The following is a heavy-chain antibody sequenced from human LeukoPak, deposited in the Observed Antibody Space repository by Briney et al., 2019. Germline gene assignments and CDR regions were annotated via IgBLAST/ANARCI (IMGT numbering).Heavy chain of an antibody. CDR1: GYTFTSYA. CDR3: ARADVMPTPFEY. Sequence: ASVKVSCKASGYTFTSYAMHWVRQAPGQRLEWMGWINAGNGNTKYSQKFQGRVTITRDTSASTAYMELSSLRSEDTAVYYCARADVMPTPFEYWGQGTLVTVSS. CDR2: INAGNGNT. V-gene: IGHV1-3*01. J-gene: IGHJ4*02. D-gene: IGHD2-2*01.